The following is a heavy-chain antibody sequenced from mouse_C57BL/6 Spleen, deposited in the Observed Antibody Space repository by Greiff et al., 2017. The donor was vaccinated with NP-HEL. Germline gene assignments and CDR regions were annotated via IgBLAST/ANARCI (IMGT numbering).Heavy chain of an antibody. CDR3: AILNWVYYAMDY. CDR1: GYAFSSSW. Sequence: QVQLQQSGPELVKPGASVKLSCKASGYAFSSSWMNWVKQRPGKGLEWIGRIYPGDGDTNYNGKFKGKATLTAAKSSSTAYMQLSSLTSEDSAVYFCAILNWVYYAMDYWGQGTSVTVSS. CDR2: IYPGDGDT. J-gene: IGHJ4*01. V-gene: IGHV1-82*01. D-gene: IGHD4-1*01.